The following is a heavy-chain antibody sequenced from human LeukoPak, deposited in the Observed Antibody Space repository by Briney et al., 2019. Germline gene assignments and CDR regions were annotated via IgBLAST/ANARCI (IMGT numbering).Heavy chain of an antibody. CDR2: IRYDGSNK. CDR1: GFTFSSYD. V-gene: IGHV3-30*02. CDR3: AKPLGYSSSWDRGYYYYMDV. D-gene: IGHD6-13*01. Sequence: GGSLRLSCAASGFTFSSYDMHWVRQAPGKGLEWVAFIRYDGSNKYYADSVKGRFTISRDNSKSTLYLQMNSLRAEDTAVYYCAKPLGYSSSWDRGYYYYMDVWGKGTTVTVSS. J-gene: IGHJ6*03.